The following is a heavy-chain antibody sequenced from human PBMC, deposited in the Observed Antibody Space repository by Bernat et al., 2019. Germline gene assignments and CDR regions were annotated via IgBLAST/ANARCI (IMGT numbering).Heavy chain of an antibody. D-gene: IGHD2-2*02. Sequence: QVPLVESGGGVVQPGRSLRLSCAASGFTFSSYAMHWVRQGPGKGLEWAAFISYDGSKKYYADSAKGRFTISRDNSKNTLYVQMNSLRAEDTAVYYCARDGIDCSSTSCYSERSGAFDIWGQGTVVTVSS. V-gene: IGHV3-30*01. CDR2: ISYDGSKK. CDR1: GFTFSSYA. J-gene: IGHJ3*02. CDR3: ARDGIDCSSTSCYSERSGAFDI.